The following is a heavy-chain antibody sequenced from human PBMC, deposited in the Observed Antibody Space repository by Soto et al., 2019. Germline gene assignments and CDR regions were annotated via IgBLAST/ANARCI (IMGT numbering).Heavy chain of an antibody. CDR2: ISTNGGST. CDR3: VKGEYYYDSSGYYPFDY. Sequence: LRLSCSASGFTFSIYAMHWVRQAPGKGLEYVSSISTNGGSTDYADSVKGRFTISRDNSKNTVYLQMSSLRAEDTAVYYCVKGEYYYDSSGYYPFDYWGQGTLVTVSS. CDR1: GFTFSIYA. D-gene: IGHD3-22*01. V-gene: IGHV3-64D*06. J-gene: IGHJ4*02.